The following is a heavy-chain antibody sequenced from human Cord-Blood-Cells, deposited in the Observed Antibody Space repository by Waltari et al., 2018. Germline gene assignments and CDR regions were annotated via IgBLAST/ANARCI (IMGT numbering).Heavy chain of an antibody. J-gene: IGHJ4*02. CDR3: ARDWGGATIDY. CDR2: VNSDGSST. V-gene: IGHV3-74*01. Sequence: EVQLVESGGGLVQPGGSLRLSCAASGFTFSSYWMHWVRHAPGKGLVWVSRVNSDGSSTSYAGSVKGRFTISRDNAKNTLYLQMNSLRAEDTAVYYCARDWGGATIDYWGQGTLVTVSS. CDR1: GFTFSSYW. D-gene: IGHD1-26*01.